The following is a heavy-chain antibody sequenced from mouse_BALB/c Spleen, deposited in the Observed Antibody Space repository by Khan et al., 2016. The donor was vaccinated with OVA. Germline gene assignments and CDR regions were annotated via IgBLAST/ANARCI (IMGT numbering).Heavy chain of an antibody. V-gene: IGHV9-3-1*01. D-gene: IGHD2-14*01. J-gene: IGHJ4*01. Sequence: QIQLVQSGPELKKPGETVKISCKASGYTFTNYGMNWVKQAPGKGLKWMGWINTYTGEPTYAVDFMGRFAFSLETSASTAYLQINNLKNEDTATNFCERVRYNGTMDYWGQGTSVTVSS. CDR1: GYTFTNYG. CDR3: ERVRYNGTMDY. CDR2: INTYTGEP.